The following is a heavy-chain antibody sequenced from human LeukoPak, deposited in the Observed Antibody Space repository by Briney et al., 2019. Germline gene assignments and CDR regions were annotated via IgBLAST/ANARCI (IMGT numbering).Heavy chain of an antibody. V-gene: IGHV3-21*01. J-gene: IGHJ4*02. Sequence: GGSLRLSCVGSGFSFSTYWMSWVRQAPGKGLEWVSSISSSSSYIYYADSVKGRFTISRDNAKNSLYLQMNSLRAEDTAVYYCAREIEAYWGQGTLVTVSS. CDR2: ISSSSSYI. CDR1: GFSFSTYW. CDR3: AREIEAY.